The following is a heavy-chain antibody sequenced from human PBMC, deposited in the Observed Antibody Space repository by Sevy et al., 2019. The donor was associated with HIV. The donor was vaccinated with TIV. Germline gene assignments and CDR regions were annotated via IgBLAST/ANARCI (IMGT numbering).Heavy chain of an antibody. CDR3: ARKLRVPAETLYYFDY. CDR2: ISSSSSYI. Sequence: GGSLRLSCAASGFTFSSYSMNWVRQAPGKGLEWVSSISSSSSYIYYADSVKGRFTISRDNAKNTLYLQMNSLRAEDTAVYYCARKLRVPAETLYYFDYWGQGTLVTVS. CDR1: GFTFSSYS. J-gene: IGHJ4*02. D-gene: IGHD2-2*01. V-gene: IGHV3-21*01.